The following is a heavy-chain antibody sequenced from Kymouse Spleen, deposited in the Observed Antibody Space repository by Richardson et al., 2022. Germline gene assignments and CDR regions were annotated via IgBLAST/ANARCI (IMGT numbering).Heavy chain of an antibody. CDR3: ARIRGVRGVILSITTTTTVWTS. CDR1: GFSLSTSGMC. J-gene: IGHJ6*02. D-gene: IGHD3-10*01. V-gene: IGHV2-70*d01. Sequence: QVTLRESGPALVKPTQTLTLTCTFSGFSLSTSGMCVRWVRQPPGKALEWLALIDWDDDKYYSTSLKTRLTISKDTSKNQVVLTMTNMDPVDTATYYCARIRGVRGVILSITTTTTVWTSGAKGPRSPSPQ. CDR2: IDWDDDK.